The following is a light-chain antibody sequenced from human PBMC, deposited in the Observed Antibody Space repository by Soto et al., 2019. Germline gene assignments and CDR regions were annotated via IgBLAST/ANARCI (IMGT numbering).Light chain of an antibody. CDR1: TGAVTSGHY. V-gene: IGLV7-46*01. Sequence: QDVVTQEPSLTVSPGGTVTLTCGSSTGAVTSGHYPYWFQQKPGQAPRTLIYDTSNKHSWTPARFSGSLLGGKAALTLSGAQPEDESDYYCLLSYSGGRPVFGGGTKVTVL. CDR3: LLSYSGGRPV. CDR2: DTS. J-gene: IGLJ3*02.